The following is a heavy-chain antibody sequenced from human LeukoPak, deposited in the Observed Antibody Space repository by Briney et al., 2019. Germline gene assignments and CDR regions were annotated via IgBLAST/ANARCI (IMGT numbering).Heavy chain of an antibody. CDR2: ISTTSTSI. CDR1: GFTFSDAW. D-gene: IGHD6-19*01. J-gene: IGHJ3*02. CDR3: SGSGWTTDAFDI. Sequence: PGGSLRLSCAFSGFTFSDAWMNWVRRAPGKGLEWVSSISTTSTSIYYADSVKGRFTISRDNAKNSLHLQMNSLRAEDTAVYYCSGSGWTTDAFDIWGQGTMVTVSS. V-gene: IGHV3-21*01.